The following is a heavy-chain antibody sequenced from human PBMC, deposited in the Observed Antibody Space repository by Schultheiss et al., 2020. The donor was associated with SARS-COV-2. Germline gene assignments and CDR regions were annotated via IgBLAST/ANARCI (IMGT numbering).Heavy chain of an antibody. CDR2: IYYSGST. Sequence: SETLSLTCTVSGGSISSGGYYWSWIRQPPGKGLEWIGYIYYSGSTNYNPSLKSRVTISVDKSKNQFSLKLSSVTAADTAVYYCARESYDYYDSSGSLYYFDYWGQGTLVTVSS. D-gene: IGHD3-22*01. CDR3: ARESYDYYDSSGSLYYFDY. V-gene: IGHV4-61*08. CDR1: GGSISSGGYY. J-gene: IGHJ4*02.